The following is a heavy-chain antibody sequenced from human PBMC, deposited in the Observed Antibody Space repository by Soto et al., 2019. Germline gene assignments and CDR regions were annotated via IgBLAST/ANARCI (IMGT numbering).Heavy chain of an antibody. CDR1: GGSVSSGSYY. D-gene: IGHD1-7*01. CDR3: ARDLTGTTFDY. Sequence: SETLSLTCTVSGGSVSSGSYYWSWIRQPPGKGLEWIGYIYYSGSTNYNPSLKSRVTISVDTSKNQFSLKLSSVTAADTAVYYCARDLTGTTFDYWGQGTLVTVSS. J-gene: IGHJ4*02. CDR2: IYYSGST. V-gene: IGHV4-61*01.